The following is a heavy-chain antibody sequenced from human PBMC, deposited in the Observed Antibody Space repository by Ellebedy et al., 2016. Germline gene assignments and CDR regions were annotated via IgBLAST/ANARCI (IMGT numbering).Heavy chain of an antibody. V-gene: IGHV3-9*01. J-gene: IGHJ6*02. CDR2: ISWNSGSI. D-gene: IGHD1-14*01. Sequence: GGSLRLXCAASGFTFDDYAMHWVRQAPGKGLEWVSGISWNSGSIGYADSVKGRFTISRDNAKNSLYLQMNSLRAEDTALYYCAKDRGPAGYGMDVWGQGTTVTVSS. CDR3: AKDRGPAGYGMDV. CDR1: GFTFDDYA.